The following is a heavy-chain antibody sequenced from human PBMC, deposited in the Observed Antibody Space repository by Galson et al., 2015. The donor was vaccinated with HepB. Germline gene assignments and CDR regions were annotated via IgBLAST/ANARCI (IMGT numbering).Heavy chain of an antibody. V-gene: IGHV3-23*01. J-gene: IGHJ4*02. CDR2: ISGSGYSK. D-gene: IGHD1-26*01. CDR1: GFTFSSYA. CDR3: AKDRGAIVGAMGFHY. Sequence: SLRLSCAASGFTFSSYAVSWVRQAPGKGLEWVSAISGSGYSKYYADSVKGRFTISRDNSKNTPYLQMNSLRAEETAVYYCAKDRGAIVGAMGFHYWGQGTLVTVSS.